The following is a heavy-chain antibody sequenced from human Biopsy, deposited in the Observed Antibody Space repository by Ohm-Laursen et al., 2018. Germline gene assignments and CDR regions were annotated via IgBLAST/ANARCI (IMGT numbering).Heavy chain of an antibody. V-gene: IGHV1-2*02. CDR1: SYTFTDYN. Sequence: SVKVSCKASSYTFTDYNIHWMRQAPGQGLEWLGYINCKTGATNYAQKFQGTVTMTRGTSISTAYLALGSLRSADTAIYYCARDPLNGHKRFDYWGQGSLATVSS. CDR3: ARDPLNGHKRFDY. J-gene: IGHJ4*02. CDR2: INCKTGAT. D-gene: IGHD2-8*01.